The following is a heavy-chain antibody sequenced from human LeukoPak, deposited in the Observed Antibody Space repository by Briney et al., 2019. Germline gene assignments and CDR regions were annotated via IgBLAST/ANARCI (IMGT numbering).Heavy chain of an antibody. D-gene: IGHD6-19*01. Sequence: GGSLRLSCAASGFTFDDYAMHWVRQAPGKGLEWVSGISWNSGSIGYADSVKGRFTISRDNAKNSLYLQMNSLRAEDTAVYYCASLGYSSRDVWGKGTTVTVSS. CDR2: ISWNSGSI. CDR3: ASLGYSSRDV. J-gene: IGHJ6*04. CDR1: GFTFDDYA. V-gene: IGHV3-9*01.